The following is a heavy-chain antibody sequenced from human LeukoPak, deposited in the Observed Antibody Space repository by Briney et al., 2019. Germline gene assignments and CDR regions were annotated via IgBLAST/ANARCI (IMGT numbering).Heavy chain of an antibody. J-gene: IGHJ4*02. Sequence: GESLVISCKGSGYNFTRYWIGWVRQVPGKGVEWMGIIYPCYSDIIYSPSFQGHLTISADHSISIAYLQSSSLKASGTAMYYFARQFGANSESDYWGQGTLVTVSS. D-gene: IGHD4/OR15-4a*01. V-gene: IGHV5-51*01. CDR3: ARQFGANSESDY. CDR1: GYNFTRYW. CDR2: IYPCYSDI.